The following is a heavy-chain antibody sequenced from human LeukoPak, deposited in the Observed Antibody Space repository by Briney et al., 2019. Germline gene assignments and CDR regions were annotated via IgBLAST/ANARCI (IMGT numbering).Heavy chain of an antibody. CDR2: INPNSGGT. D-gene: IGHD3-10*01. CDR1: GYIFTGYL. J-gene: IGHJ4*02. V-gene: IGHV1-2*02. CDR3: ARGVLWFGELPSYYFDY. Sequence: ASVKVSCKASGYIFTGYLIHWVRQAPGQGLEWMGWINPNSGGTNYAQKFQGRVTMTRDTSISTAYMELSRLRSDDTAVYYCARGVLWFGELPSYYFDYWGQGTLVTVSS.